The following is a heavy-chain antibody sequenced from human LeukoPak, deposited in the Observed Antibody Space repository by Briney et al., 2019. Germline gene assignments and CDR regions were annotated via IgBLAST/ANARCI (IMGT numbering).Heavy chain of an antibody. CDR3: ARDRLTIFGVVTPLPMDV. V-gene: IGHV3-21*01. CDR1: GFTLSSYS. J-gene: IGHJ6*03. CDR2: ISSSSSYI. D-gene: IGHD3-3*01. Sequence: GGSLRLSCAASGFTLSSYSMNWVRQAPGKGLEWVSSISSSSSYIYYADSVKGRFTISRDNAKNSLYLQMNSLRAEDTAVYYCARDRLTIFGVVTPLPMDVWGKGTTVTVSS.